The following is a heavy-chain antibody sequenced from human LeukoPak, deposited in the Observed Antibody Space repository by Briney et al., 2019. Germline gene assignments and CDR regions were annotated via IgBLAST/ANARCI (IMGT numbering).Heavy chain of an antibody. V-gene: IGHV5-51*01. Sequence: PGESLKTSCKGSGYSFTTYWIAWVRQMPGKGLEWMGIIYPGDSDTRYSPSFQGQVTISVDKSVSAAYLQWSSLKASDTAMYYCASPPTRECSSISCPLSYWGQGTLVTVSS. CDR2: IYPGDSDT. D-gene: IGHD2-2*01. CDR3: ASPPTRECSSISCPLSY. J-gene: IGHJ4*02. CDR1: GYSFTTYW.